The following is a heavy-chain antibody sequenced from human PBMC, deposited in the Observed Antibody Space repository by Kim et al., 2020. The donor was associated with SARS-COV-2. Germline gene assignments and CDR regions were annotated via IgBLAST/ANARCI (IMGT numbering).Heavy chain of an antibody. D-gene: IGHD6-13*01. V-gene: IGHV3-30*04. CDR1: GFTFSSYA. Sequence: GGSLRLSCAASGFTFSSYAMRWVRQAPGKGLEWVAVISYDGSNKYYADSVKGRFTISRDNSKNTLYLQMNSLRAEDTAVYYCARGGGMAAAANFDYWGQGTLVTVSS. J-gene: IGHJ4*02. CDR3: ARGGGMAAAANFDY. CDR2: ISYDGSNK.